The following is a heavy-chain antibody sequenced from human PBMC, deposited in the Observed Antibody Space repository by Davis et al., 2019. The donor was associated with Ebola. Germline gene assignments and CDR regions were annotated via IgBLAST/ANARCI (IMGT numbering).Heavy chain of an antibody. D-gene: IGHD7-27*01. V-gene: IGHV1-18*04. CDR3: AREAYWGSALGYPYYYYYMDV. J-gene: IGHJ6*03. CDR1: GYTFTSYG. CDR2: ISAYNGNT. Sequence: ASVKVSCKASGYTFTSYGISWVRQAPGQGLEWMGWISAYNGNTNYAQKLQGRVTMTTDTSTSTAYMELRSLRSDDTAVYYCAREAYWGSALGYPYYYYYMDVWGKGTTVTVSS.